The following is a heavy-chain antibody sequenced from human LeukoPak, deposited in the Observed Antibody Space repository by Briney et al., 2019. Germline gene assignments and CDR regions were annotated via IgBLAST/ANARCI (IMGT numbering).Heavy chain of an antibody. J-gene: IGHJ4*02. CDR2: INPNSGDT. Sequence: ASVKVSCKASGYTFTGYYIHWVRQAPGQGLEWMGLINPNSGDTKYAQKFQGRVTMTRDTSISTAYMELSRLRSDDTAVYYCAFFEYSSSSSHYWGQGTLVTVSS. V-gene: IGHV1-2*02. D-gene: IGHD6-6*01. CDR1: GYTFTGYY. CDR3: AFFEYSSSSSHY.